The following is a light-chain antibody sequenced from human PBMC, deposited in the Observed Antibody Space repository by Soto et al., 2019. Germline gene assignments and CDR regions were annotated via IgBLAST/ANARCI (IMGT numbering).Light chain of an antibody. Sequence: DIQMTQSPSTLSASIGDRVTITCRASQSIDSWLAWYQQKPGKGPKLLIYKASSLQTGVPSRFSGSGSGTEFTLTISSMQADDFATYYCQHYNSYSRTFGQGTKVEVK. CDR3: QHYNSYSRT. CDR1: QSIDSW. CDR2: KAS. J-gene: IGKJ1*01. V-gene: IGKV1-5*03.